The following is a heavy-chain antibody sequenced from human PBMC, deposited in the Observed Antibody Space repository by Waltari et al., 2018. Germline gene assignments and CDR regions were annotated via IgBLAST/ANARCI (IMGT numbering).Heavy chain of an antibody. J-gene: IGHJ4*02. CDR3: ARQLTPVPGGLGFFRGVIGY. CDR1: GFTFDDYA. Sequence: EVQLVESGGGLVQPGRSLRLSCAASGFTFDDYAMHWVRQAPGKGLEWVSGVSWNSGSIGYAVSVKGRFTIYRDNAKNSLYLQMNSLRAEDTALYYCARQLTPVPGGLGFFRGVIGYWGQGTLVTVSS. D-gene: IGHD3-10*01. CDR2: VSWNSGSI. V-gene: IGHV3-9*01.